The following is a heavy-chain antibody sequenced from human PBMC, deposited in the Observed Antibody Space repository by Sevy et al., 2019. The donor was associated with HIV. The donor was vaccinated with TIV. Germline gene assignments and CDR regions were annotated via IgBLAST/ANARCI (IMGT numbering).Heavy chain of an antibody. J-gene: IGHJ6*02. V-gene: IGHV3-7*03. D-gene: IGHD2-2*01. CDR3: ARDCSSANCLWGMDV. CDR2: IKKDGSEK. CDR1: GFSFSRYA. Sequence: GGSLRLSCAASGFSFSRYAMKWVRQAPGKGLEWVANIKKDGSEKYYVDSVKGRFTISRDNAKNSLYLQMDSLRAEDTAVYYCARDCSSANCLWGMDVWGQGTTVTVSS.